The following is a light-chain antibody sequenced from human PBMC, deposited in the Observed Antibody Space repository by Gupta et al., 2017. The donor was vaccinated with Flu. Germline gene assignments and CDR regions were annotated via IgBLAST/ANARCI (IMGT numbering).Light chain of an antibody. CDR2: EVS. CDR3: SAYTSSSTRL. V-gene: IGLV2-14*01. J-gene: IGLJ2*01. CDR1: SSDVGGYNY. Sequence: QSALTQPASVSGSPGQSITISCTGTSSDVGGYNYGSWYQQHTGKAPKVMIYEVSHRAAGVSNRFSGSKTGNTASLTISGLQAEDEADYYCSAYTSSSTRLFGGGTKLTVL.